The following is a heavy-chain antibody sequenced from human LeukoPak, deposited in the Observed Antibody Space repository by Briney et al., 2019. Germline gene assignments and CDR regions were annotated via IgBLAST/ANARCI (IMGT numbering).Heavy chain of an antibody. Sequence: SETLSLTCTVSGGSISSYYWSWIRQPPGKGLEWIGYIYYSGSTNYNPSLKSRVTISVDTSKNQFSLKLSSVTAADTAVYYCASLPGAFDIWGQGTMVTVSS. J-gene: IGHJ3*02. CDR1: GGSISSYY. CDR2: IYYSGST. V-gene: IGHV4-59*08. CDR3: ASLPGAFDI.